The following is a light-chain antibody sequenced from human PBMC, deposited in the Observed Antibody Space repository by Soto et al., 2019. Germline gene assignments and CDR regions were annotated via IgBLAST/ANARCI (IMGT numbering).Light chain of an antibody. J-gene: IGKJ4*01. CDR1: QDIGVY. CDR2: AAS. V-gene: IGKV1-27*01. Sequence: DIQMTQSPSSLSASLGDRVTITCRASQDIGVYLAWFQQKPGNVPKLLIYAASTLQSGVPSRFSGSGSGTDFTLTISSLQPEDVATYDCQKYNSAPLTFGGGTKVELK. CDR3: QKYNSAPLT.